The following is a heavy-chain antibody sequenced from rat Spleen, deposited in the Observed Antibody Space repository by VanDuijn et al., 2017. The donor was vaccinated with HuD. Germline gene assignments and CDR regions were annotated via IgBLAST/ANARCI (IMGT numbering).Heavy chain of an antibody. CDR2: ISYDGSST. J-gene: IGHJ4*01. CDR3: ATEPYVMDA. CDR1: GFTFSNYN. V-gene: IGHV5-7*01. Sequence: EVQLVESGGGLVQPGRSLKLSCAASGFTFSNYNMAWVRQTPTKGLEWVATISYDGSSTYYRDSVKGRFTISRDNAKSTLSLQMDSLRSEDTATYYCATEPYVMDAWGQGASVTVSS.